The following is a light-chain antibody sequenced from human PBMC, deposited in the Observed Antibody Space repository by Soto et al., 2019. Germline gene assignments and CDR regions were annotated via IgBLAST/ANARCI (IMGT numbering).Light chain of an antibody. Sequence: QSVLTQPPSASGSPGQSVTISCTGTSSDVGGYNYVSWYQQHPGKAPKLMIYEVSKRPSGVPDRFSGSKSGNTASLTVSGLQAEDEADSYCSSYAGSNNLYVFGTGPKV. CDR1: SSDVGGYNY. J-gene: IGLJ1*01. CDR2: EVS. CDR3: SSYAGSNNLYV. V-gene: IGLV2-8*01.